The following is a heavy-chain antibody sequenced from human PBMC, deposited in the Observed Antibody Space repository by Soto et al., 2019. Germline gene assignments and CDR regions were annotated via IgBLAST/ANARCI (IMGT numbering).Heavy chain of an antibody. D-gene: IGHD5-18*01. CDR2: ISYDGSNK. CDR3: ARDAWYSYGYEASYGMDV. Sequence: GGSLRLSCAASGFTFSSYGMHWVRQAPGKGLEWVAVISYDGSNKYYADSVKGRFTISRDNSKNTLYLQMDSLRAEDTAVYYCARDAWYSYGYEASYGMDVWGQGTTVTVSS. V-gene: IGHV3-30*03. CDR1: GFTFSSYG. J-gene: IGHJ6*02.